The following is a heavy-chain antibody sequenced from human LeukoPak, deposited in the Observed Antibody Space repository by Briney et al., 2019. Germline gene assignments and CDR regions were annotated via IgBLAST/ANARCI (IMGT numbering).Heavy chain of an antibody. D-gene: IGHD3-22*01. CDR1: GYSFTSYW. CDR2: IYPGDSDT. V-gene: IGHV5-51*01. Sequence: THGESLKISCKGSGYSFTSYWIGWVRQMPGKGLEWMWIIYPGDSDTRYSPSFQGQVTISADKSISTAYLQWSSLKASDTAMYYCARQSDYYDSSGTRNWSDPWGQGTLVTVSS. CDR3: ARQSDYYDSSGTRNWSDP. J-gene: IGHJ5*02.